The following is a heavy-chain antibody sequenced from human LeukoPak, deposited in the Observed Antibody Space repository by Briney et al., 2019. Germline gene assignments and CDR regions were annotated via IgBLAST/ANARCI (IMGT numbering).Heavy chain of an antibody. V-gene: IGHV3-53*01. CDR2: IYGGGST. J-gene: IGHJ4*02. Sequence: GGSLRLSCAATGLTVSSNFMSWVRQAPGKGLEWVSVIYGGGSTYYADSVKGRFTISRDTPKNTLYLQMNSLRVEDTAVYYCARVSSGEKIDYWGQGTVVTVSS. CDR3: ARVSSGEKIDY. CDR1: GLTVSSNF. D-gene: IGHD3-16*01.